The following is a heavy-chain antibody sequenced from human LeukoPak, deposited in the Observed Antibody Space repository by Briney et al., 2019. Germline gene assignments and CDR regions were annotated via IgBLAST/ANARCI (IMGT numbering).Heavy chain of an antibody. D-gene: IGHD1-26*01. Sequence: ASVKVSCKASGGTFSSYAISWVRQAPGQGLEWMGGIIPIFGTANYAQKFQGRVTITADKSTSTAYMELSSLRSEDTAVYYCAKIVGAPHDAFDIWGQGTMVTVSS. CDR2: IIPIFGTA. V-gene: IGHV1-69*06. J-gene: IGHJ3*02. CDR1: GGTFSSYA. CDR3: AKIVGAPHDAFDI.